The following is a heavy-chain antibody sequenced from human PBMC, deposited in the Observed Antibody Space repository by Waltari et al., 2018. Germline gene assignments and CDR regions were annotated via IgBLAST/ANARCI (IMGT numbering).Heavy chain of an antibody. Sequence: EVQLVESGGGLVQPGGSLRLSCAASGFTFSSYSMNWVRQAPGKGLEWVSYISSSSSTIYYADSVKGRFTISRDNAKNSLYLQMNGLRAEDTAVYYCARDRGRFDYWGQGTLVTVSS. CDR2: ISSSSSTI. CDR3: ARDRGRFDY. J-gene: IGHJ4*02. D-gene: IGHD3-10*01. V-gene: IGHV3-48*04. CDR1: GFTFSSYS.